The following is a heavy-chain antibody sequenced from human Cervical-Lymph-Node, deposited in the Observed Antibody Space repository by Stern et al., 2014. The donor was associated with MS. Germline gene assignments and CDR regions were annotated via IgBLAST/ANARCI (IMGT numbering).Heavy chain of an antibody. CDR3: AKATHYYDSSGYYY. CDR1: GFTFSSYA. J-gene: IGHJ4*02. V-gene: IGHV3-23*04. CDR2: ISGSGGST. Sequence: EVQLVESGGGVVQPGRSLRLSCAASGFTFSSYAMSWVRQAPGKGLEWVSAISGSGGSTYYADSVKGRFTISRDNSKNTLYLQMNSLRAEDTAVYYCAKATHYYDSSGYYYWGQGTLVTVSS. D-gene: IGHD3-22*01.